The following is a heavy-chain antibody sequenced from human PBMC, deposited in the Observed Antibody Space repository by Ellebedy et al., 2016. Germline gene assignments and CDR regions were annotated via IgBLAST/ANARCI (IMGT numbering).Heavy chain of an antibody. V-gene: IGHV3-30*03. CDR3: AREGDTDDNDFDY. J-gene: IGHJ4*02. Sequence: GESLKISCAASGFTFSSYGMHWVRQAPGKGLEWVAVISYDGSNKYYADSAKGRFTISRDNSKSTLYLQMNSLRAEDTAVYYCAREGDTDDNDFDYWGQGTLVTVS. D-gene: IGHD3-9*01. CDR2: ISYDGSNK. CDR1: GFTFSSYG.